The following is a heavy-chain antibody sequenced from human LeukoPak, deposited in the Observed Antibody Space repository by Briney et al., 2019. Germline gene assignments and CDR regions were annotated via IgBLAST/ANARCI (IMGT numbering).Heavy chain of an antibody. V-gene: IGHV4-30-2*02. Sequence: SQTLSLTCAVSGGSISSGGYSWSWIRQPPGKGLEWIVYIYHSGSTYYNPSLKSRVTISVDRSKNQFSLKLSSVTAADTAVYYCARYKSITIFGVVIAYFDYWGQGTLVTVSS. CDR2: IYHSGST. CDR3: ARYKSITIFGVVIAYFDY. D-gene: IGHD3-3*01. CDR1: GGSISSGGYS. J-gene: IGHJ4*02.